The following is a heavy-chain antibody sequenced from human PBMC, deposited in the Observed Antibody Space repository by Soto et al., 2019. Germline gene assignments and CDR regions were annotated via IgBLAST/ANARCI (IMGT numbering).Heavy chain of an antibody. CDR3: APAPVQDSRGWWDWFDP. CDR1: GYTLTELS. D-gene: IGHD6-19*01. V-gene: IGHV1-24*01. J-gene: IGHJ5*02. CDR2: FEPEDGET. Sequence: ASVKVSCKDSGYTLTELSMHWVRQAPGKGLEWMGGFEPEDGETIYAQKFQGRVTMTEDTSTDTAYMELSSLRSEDKAVYCCAPAPVQDSRGWWDWFDPWGQGTLVTVSS.